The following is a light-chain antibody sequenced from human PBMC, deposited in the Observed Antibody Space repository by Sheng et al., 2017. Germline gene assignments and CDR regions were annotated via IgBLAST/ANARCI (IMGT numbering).Light chain of an antibody. CDR2: GAS. V-gene: IGKV1D-13*01. Sequence: AIHLSQSPSSLSASVGDRVTITCRASAGVGRGLAWYQQTPGKPPKLLIYGASTRATGIPVRFSGSGSGTDFTLTISSLEPEDFAVFYCQQRHKWPLTFGGGTKVEIK. J-gene: IGKJ4*01. CDR3: QQRHKWPLT. CDR1: AGVGRG.